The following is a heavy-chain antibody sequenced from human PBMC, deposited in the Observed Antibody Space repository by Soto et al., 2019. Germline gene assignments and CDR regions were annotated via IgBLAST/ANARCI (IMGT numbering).Heavy chain of an antibody. Sequence: GASLRLSFIASGFTFPSYWMSWVRQAPGKGLEWVANINPDASEQYYVESVKGRFTISRDNAKSSLYLQMNSLRVEDTAMYYCAKYHYSRYLGYWGQGT. V-gene: IGHV3-7*01. CDR3: AKYHYSRYLGY. D-gene: IGHD6-13*01. J-gene: IGHJ4*02. CDR2: INPDASEQ. CDR1: GFTFPSYW.